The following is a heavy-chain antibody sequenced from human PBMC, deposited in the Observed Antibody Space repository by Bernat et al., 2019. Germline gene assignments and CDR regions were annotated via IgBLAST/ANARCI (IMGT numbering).Heavy chain of an antibody. Sequence: QVQLQESGPGLVKPSETLSLTCTVSGGSISSYYWSWIRQPPGKGLEWIGYIYYSGSTNYNPSLKSRVTISVDTSKNQFSLKLSSVTAADTVVYYCARVQEGSGYDWDAFDIWGQGTMVTVSS. CDR3: ARVQEGSGYDWDAFDI. V-gene: IGHV4-59*01. CDR1: GGSISSYY. J-gene: IGHJ3*02. CDR2: IYYSGST. D-gene: IGHD5-12*01.